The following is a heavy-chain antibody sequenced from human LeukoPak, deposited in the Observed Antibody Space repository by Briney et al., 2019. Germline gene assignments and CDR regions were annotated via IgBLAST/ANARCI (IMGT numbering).Heavy chain of an antibody. D-gene: IGHD3-10*01. CDR3: ASHYGSGLYDAFDI. V-gene: IGHV1-2*04. Sequence: GASVKVSCKASGYTFTGYYMHWGQQAPGQGLEWMGWINPNSGGTNYAQKFQGWVPMTRDTSISTAYMELSRLRSDDTAVYYCASHYGSGLYDAFDIWGQGTMVTVSS. CDR2: INPNSGGT. CDR1: GYTFTGYY. J-gene: IGHJ3*02.